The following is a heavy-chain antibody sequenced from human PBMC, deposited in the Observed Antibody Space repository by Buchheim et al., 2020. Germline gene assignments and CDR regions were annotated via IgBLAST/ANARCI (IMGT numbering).Heavy chain of an antibody. J-gene: IGHJ4*02. D-gene: IGHD6-19*01. CDR2: ISGSGGST. V-gene: IGHV3-23*01. CDR3: AKDVGDSSGWYPIYFDY. Sequence: EVQLLESGGGLVQPGGSLRLSCAASGFTFSSYAMSWVRQAPGKGLEWVSAISGSGGSTYYADSVKGRFTISRDNSKSTLYLQMNSLRAEDTAVYYCAKDVGDSSGWYPIYFDYWGQGTL. CDR1: GFTFSSYA.